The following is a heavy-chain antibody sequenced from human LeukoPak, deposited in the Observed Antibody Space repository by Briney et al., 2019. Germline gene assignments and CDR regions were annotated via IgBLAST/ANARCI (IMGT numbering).Heavy chain of an antibody. D-gene: IGHD6-19*01. CDR1: GFTFSSYS. V-gene: IGHV3-21*01. CDR2: ISGSSTYI. J-gene: IGHJ4*02. Sequence: GGSLRLSCAASGFTFSSYSMNWVRQTPGKGLDWVSSISGSSTYIYYADPVKGRFTISRDNAKNSLYLQMNSLRAEDTAVYYCARALEPSIAVIDYWGQGTLVTVSS. CDR3: ARALEPSIAVIDY.